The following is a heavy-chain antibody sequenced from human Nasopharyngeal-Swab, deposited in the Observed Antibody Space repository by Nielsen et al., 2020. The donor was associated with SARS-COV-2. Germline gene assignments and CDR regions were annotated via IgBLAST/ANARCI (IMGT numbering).Heavy chain of an antibody. J-gene: IGHJ5*02. CDR2: INPNSGGT. CDR1: GYTFTGYY. V-gene: IGHV1-2*06. CDR3: AREPDSSGWYATSNWFAP. Sequence: ASVKVSCKASGYTFTGYYMHWVRQAPGQGLEWMGRINPNSGGTNYAQKFQGRVTMTRDTSISTAYMELSRLRSDDTAVYYCAREPDSSGWYATSNWFAPWGQGTLVTVSS. D-gene: IGHD6-19*01.